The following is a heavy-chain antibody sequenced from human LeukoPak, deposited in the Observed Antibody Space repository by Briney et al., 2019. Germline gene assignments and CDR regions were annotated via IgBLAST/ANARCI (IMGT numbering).Heavy chain of an antibody. D-gene: IGHD6-6*01. J-gene: IGHJ4*02. Sequence: PSETLSLTCTVSGGSISSGGYYWSWIRQPPEKGLEWIGYIYRNGNTYYNPSLKSRVTISVDESKNQFSLKLSSVTAADTAIYYCARDRSSSSGAVTIDSWGQGTLVTVSS. CDR3: ARDRSSSSGAVTIDS. V-gene: IGHV4-30-2*01. CDR2: IYRNGNT. CDR1: GGSISSGGYY.